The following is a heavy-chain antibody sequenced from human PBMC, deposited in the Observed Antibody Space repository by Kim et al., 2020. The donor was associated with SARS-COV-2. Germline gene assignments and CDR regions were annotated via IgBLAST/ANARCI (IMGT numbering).Heavy chain of an antibody. CDR2: IWSDGSNK. CDR3: ARRDTCNPGDFDY. Sequence: GGSLRLSCAASGFTFSGYCMDWVRQAPGKGLEWVSYIWSDGSNKNYADSVKGRFTISRDNSKNTLYLQMNSLRAEDTAVYYCARRDTCNPGDFDYWGQGTLVTVSS. CDR1: GFTFSGYC. V-gene: IGHV3-33*08. J-gene: IGHJ4*02. D-gene: IGHD2-15*01.